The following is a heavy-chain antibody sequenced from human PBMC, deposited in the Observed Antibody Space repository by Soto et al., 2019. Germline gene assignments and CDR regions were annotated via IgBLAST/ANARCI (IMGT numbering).Heavy chain of an antibody. J-gene: IGHJ4*02. Sequence: VSCNTPGYSFKNYAVHWVRQAPGQRLEWMGFTNEGSGNTRFSQKFQGRISITRDTSASTVYLDLSSLTSEDTAIYYCARDDRSVSGVVTLDHWGPGTLVTVSS. CDR1: GYSFKNYA. CDR2: TNEGSGNT. D-gene: IGHD3-3*01. V-gene: IGHV1-3*01. CDR3: ARDDRSVSGVVTLDH.